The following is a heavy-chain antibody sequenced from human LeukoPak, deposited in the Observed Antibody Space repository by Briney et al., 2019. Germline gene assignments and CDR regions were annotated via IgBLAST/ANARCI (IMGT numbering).Heavy chain of an antibody. CDR2: IYYSGST. CDR1: GGSFSGYY. J-gene: IGHJ4*02. D-gene: IGHD5-24*01. V-gene: IGHV4-59*08. CDR3: ARARDGYNYYNN. Sequence: SETLSLTCAVYGGSFSGYYWSWIRQPPGKGLEWIGYIYYSGSTNYNPSLKSRVTISADTSKNQFSLKLSSVTAADTAAYYCARARDGYNYYNNWGQGTLVTVSS.